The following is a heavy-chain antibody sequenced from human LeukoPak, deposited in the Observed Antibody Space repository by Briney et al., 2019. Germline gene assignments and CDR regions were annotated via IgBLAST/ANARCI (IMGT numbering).Heavy chain of an antibody. CDR1: GFTFSSYS. D-gene: IGHD2-8*01. CDR2: ISTSSSYI. Sequence: PGGSLRLSCAASGFTFSSYSMNWVRQAPGKGLEWVSSISTSSSYIYYAHSVKGRFTISRDNAKNSLYLQMNSLRGEDTAMYYCAKDRSAPHMLWNAFDIWGQGTMVTVSS. CDR3: AKDRSAPHMLWNAFDI. V-gene: IGHV3-21*01. J-gene: IGHJ3*02.